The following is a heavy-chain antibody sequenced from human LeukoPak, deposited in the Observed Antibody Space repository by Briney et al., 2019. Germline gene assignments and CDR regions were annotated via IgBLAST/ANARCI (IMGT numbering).Heavy chain of an antibody. J-gene: IGHJ6*03. V-gene: IGHV4-4*02. Sequence: SETLSLTCAVSGGSISSSNWWSWVRQPPGKGLEWIGEIYHSGSTNYNPSLKSRVTISVDTSKNQFSLKLSSVTAADTAVYYCARVSAISKGITYMDVWGKGTTVTVSS. D-gene: IGHD1-14*01. CDR2: IYHSGST. CDR3: ARVSAISKGITYMDV. CDR1: GGSISSSNW.